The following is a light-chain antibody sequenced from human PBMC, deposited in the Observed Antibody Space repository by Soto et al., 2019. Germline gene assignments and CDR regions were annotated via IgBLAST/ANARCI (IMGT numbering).Light chain of an antibody. CDR2: DVS. CDR1: SSDVGGYNY. V-gene: IGLV2-14*01. CDR3: SSYTSSSTLSYV. J-gene: IGLJ1*01. Sequence: VLTQAASVSGFAGQSISISCTRTSSDVGGYNYVSWYQQHPGKAPKLMIYDVSNRPSGVSNRFSGSKSGNTASLTISGLQAEDEADYYCSSYTSSSTLSYVFGTGTKVTVL.